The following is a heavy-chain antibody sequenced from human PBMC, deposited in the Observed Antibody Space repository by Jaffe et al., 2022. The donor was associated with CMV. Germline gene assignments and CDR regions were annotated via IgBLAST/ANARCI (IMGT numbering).Heavy chain of an antibody. J-gene: IGHJ5*02. CDR1: GFTFGDYA. D-gene: IGHD2-2*01. V-gene: IGHV3-49*05. CDR2: IRSKAYGGTT. CDR3: TRVEGPTEEPAALTNWFDP. Sequence: EVQLVESGGGLVKPGRSLRLSCTASGFTFGDYAMSWFRQAPGKGLEWVGFIRSKAYGGTTEYAASVKGRFTISRDDSKSIAYLQMNSLKTEDTAVYYCTRVEGPTEEPAALTNWFDPWGQGTLVTVSS.